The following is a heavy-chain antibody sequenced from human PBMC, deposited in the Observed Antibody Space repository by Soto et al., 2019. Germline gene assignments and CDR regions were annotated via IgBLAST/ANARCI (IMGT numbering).Heavy chain of an antibody. CDR3: AREYYHSGTYLVGSVPLFDS. CDR1: GGSFSGYY. V-gene: IGHV4-34*01. J-gene: IGHJ5*01. D-gene: IGHD3-10*01. Sequence: SETLSLTCAVYGGSFSGYYWSWIRQPPGKGLEWIGEINHSGSTNYNPSLKSRVTISVDTSKNQFSLKLSSVTAADTAFYYCAREYYHSGTYLVGSVPLFDSWAPRTLVTVSS. CDR2: INHSGST.